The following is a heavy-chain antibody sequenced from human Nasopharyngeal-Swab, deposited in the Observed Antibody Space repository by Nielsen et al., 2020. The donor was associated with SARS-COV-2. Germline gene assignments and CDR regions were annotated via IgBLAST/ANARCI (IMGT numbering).Heavy chain of an antibody. V-gene: IGHV4-34*01. J-gene: IGHJ4*02. CDR2: INHSGST. D-gene: IGHD1-7*01. Sequence: GSLRLSCAVYGGSFSGYYWSWIRQPPGKGLEWIGEINHSGSTNYNPSLKSRVTISVDTSKNQFSLKLSSVTAADTAVYYCARAGITYYDYWGQGTLVTVSS. CDR1: GGSFSGYY. CDR3: ARAGITYYDY.